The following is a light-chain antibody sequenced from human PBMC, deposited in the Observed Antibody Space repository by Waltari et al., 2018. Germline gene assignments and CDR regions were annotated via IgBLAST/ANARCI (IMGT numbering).Light chain of an antibody. Sequence: QSVLTQPPSVSWAPGQSVTISCTGSSPNIGAGYDVHWYQQIPGSAPKVLIYRDDNRPSGVPGRFSGSKSGTSVSLSVTGLHVEDEADYFCQSYDRDLNAVLFGGGTKLTVL. CDR2: RDD. CDR3: QSYDRDLNAVL. V-gene: IGLV1-40*01. CDR1: SPNIGAGYD. J-gene: IGLJ2*01.